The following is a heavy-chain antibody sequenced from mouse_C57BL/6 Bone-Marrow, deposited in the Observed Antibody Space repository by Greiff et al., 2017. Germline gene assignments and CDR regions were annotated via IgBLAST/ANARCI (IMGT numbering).Heavy chain of an antibody. CDR1: GYTFTSYW. Sequence: QVQLQQPGAELVKPGASVKLSCKASGYTFTSYWMQWVKQRPGQGLEWIGEIDPSDSYTNYNQKFKGKATLTVDTSSSTAYMQLSSLTSEDSAVYYCARLCSGWDYFDYWGQGTTLTVSS. J-gene: IGHJ2*01. V-gene: IGHV1-50*01. CDR2: IDPSDSYT. CDR3: ARLCSGWDYFDY. D-gene: IGHD3-2*02.